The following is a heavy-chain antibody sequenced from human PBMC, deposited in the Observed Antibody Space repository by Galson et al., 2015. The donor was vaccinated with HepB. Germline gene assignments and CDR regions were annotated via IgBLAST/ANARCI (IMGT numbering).Heavy chain of an antibody. J-gene: IGHJ3*02. CDR1: GFTFSNAW. CDR3: TTVTDYYDSSGYPNDAFDI. V-gene: IGHV3-15*01. D-gene: IGHD3-22*01. CDR2: IKSKTDGGTT. Sequence: SLRLSCAASGFTFSNAWMSWVRQAPGKGLEWVGRIKSKTDGGTTDYAAPVKGRFTISRDDSKNTLYLQMNSLKTEDTAVYYCTTVTDYYDSSGYPNDAFDIWGQGTMVTVSS.